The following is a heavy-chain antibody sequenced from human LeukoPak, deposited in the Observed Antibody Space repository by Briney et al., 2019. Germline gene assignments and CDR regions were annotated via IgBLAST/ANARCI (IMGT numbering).Heavy chain of an antibody. CDR3: ARQNGYFEWSPLRYYGMDV. Sequence: NPSETLSLTCAVYGGSFSAYYWSWIRQPPGKGLEWIGEISHSGGTNYNPSLKSRVTISVDTSKAQFSLKLSSVTAADTGVYYWARQNGYFEWSPLRYYGMDVWGKGTTVTVSS. V-gene: IGHV4-34*01. D-gene: IGHD3-9*01. CDR2: ISHSGGT. J-gene: IGHJ6*04. CDR1: GGSFSAYY.